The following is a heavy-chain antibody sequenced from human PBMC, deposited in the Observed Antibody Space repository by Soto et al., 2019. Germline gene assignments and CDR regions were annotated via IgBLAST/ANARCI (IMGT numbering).Heavy chain of an antibody. CDR1: GYTFTSYG. CDR2: ISAYNGNT. J-gene: IGHJ6*02. V-gene: IGHV1-18*01. CDR3: ARSFGIAAAGSSYYYYGMDV. Sequence: QVQLVQSGAEVKKPGASVKVSCKASGYTFTSYGISWVRQAPGQGLEWMGWISAYNGNTNYAQKLQGRVTMTADTSTSTAYMELRSLRSDDTAVYYCARSFGIAAAGSSYYYYGMDVWGQGTTVTVSS. D-gene: IGHD6-13*01.